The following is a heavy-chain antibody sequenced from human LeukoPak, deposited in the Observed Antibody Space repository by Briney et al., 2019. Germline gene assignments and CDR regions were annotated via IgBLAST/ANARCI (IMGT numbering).Heavy chain of an antibody. V-gene: IGHV1-69*05. D-gene: IGHD4-11*01. J-gene: IGHJ6*03. CDR1: GGTFSNYA. Sequence: GASVKVSCKASGGTFSNYAISWVRQAPVQGLEWMGGIIPIFGTANYAQKFQGRVTITRNTSISTAYMELSSLRSEDTAVYYCARGPHKTTTRYINYYYYVDVWGKGTTVTVSS. CDR3: ARGPHKTTTRYINYYYYVDV. CDR2: IIPIFGTA.